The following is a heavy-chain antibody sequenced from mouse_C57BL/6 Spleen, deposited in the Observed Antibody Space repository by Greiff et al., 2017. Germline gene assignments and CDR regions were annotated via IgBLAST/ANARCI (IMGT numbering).Heavy chain of an antibody. V-gene: IGHV7-3*01. J-gene: IGHJ1*03. CDR2: IRNNANGYTT. D-gene: IGHD2-1*01. CDR3: ARLYGNYVWYFDV. Sequence: EVKLVESGGGLVQPGGSLSLSCAASGFTFTDYYMSWVRQPPGKALEWLGFIRNNANGYTTEYCASVKGRFTISRDNSQSILYLQMNALRAEDSATDYWARLYGNYVWYFDVWGTGATVTVSS. CDR1: GFTFTDYY.